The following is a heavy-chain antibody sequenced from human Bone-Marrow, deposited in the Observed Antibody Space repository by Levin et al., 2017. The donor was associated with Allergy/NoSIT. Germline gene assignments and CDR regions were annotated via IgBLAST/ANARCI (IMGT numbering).Heavy chain of an antibody. D-gene: IGHD3-3*01. CDR1: GFTFSSYA. CDR2: ISGSGGST. J-gene: IGHJ6*02. V-gene: IGHV3-23*01. CDR3: AKVNDFWSGYYTGSEVLHYGMDV. Sequence: GESLKISCAASGFTFSSYAMSWVRQAPGKGLEWVSAISGSGGSTYYADSVKGRFTISRDNSKNTLYLQMNSLRAEDTAVYYCAKVNDFWSGYYTGSEVLHYGMDVWGQGTTVTVSS.